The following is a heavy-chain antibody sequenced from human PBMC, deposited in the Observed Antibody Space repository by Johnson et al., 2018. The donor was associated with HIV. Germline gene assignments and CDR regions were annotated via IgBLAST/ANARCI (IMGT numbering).Heavy chain of an antibody. D-gene: IGHD2-15*01. CDR3: ARSKDCSGGSCPDAFDI. V-gene: IGHV3-11*04. CDR1: GFTFSDHY. J-gene: IGHJ3*02. CDR2: ISGSGGTI. Sequence: QVHLVESGGGLVKPGGSLRLSCAGSGFTFSDHYMSWVRQAPGKGLEWVSYISGSGGTIYSADSVQGRFTISRDNARNSLYLQMHSLRVEDTAVYYSARSKDCSGGSCPDAFDIWGQGTMVIVSS.